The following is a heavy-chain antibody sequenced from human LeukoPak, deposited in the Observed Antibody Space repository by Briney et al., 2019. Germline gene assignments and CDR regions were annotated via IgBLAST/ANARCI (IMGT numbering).Heavy chain of an antibody. CDR1: GGSISSGSYY. J-gene: IGHJ6*03. Sequence: PSQTLSLTCTVSGGSISSGSYYWSWIRQPAGKGLEWIGRIYTSGSTNYNPSLKSRVTISVDTSKKQFSLNLSSVTAADTAVYYCAREVWGTGYYYYMDVWGKGTTVTISS. D-gene: IGHD7-27*01. CDR2: IYTSGST. CDR3: AREVWGTGYYYYMDV. V-gene: IGHV4-61*02.